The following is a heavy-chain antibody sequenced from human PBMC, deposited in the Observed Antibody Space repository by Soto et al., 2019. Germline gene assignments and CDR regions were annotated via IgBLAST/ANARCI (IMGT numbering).Heavy chain of an antibody. V-gene: IGHV3-30*18. CDR1: GFTFSSYG. CDR3: AKDSGFPTYFDY. J-gene: IGHJ4*02. D-gene: IGHD6-19*01. Sequence: QVQLVESGGGVVQPGRSLRLSCAASGFTFSSYGMHWVRQAPGKGLEWVAVISYDGSNKYYADSVKGRFTISRDNSKNPLYLQMNSLRAEDTAVYYCAKDSGFPTYFDYWGQGTLVTVSS. CDR2: ISYDGSNK.